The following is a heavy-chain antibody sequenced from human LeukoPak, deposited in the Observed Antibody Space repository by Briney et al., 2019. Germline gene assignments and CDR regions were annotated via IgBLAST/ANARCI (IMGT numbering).Heavy chain of an antibody. CDR2: IYTSGST. CDR3: ARVDILTGYYPGTFDY. J-gene: IGHJ4*02. Sequence: PSETLSLTCTVSGGSISSYYWSWIRQPAGKGLEWIGRIYTSGSTNYNPSLKSRVTMSVDASKNQFSLKLSSVTAADTAVYYCARVDILTGYYPGTFDYWGQGTLVTVSS. D-gene: IGHD3-9*01. CDR1: GGSISSYY. V-gene: IGHV4-4*07.